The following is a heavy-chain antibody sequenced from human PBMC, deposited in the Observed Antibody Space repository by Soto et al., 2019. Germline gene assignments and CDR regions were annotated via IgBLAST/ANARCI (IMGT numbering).Heavy chain of an antibody. V-gene: IGHV1-69*13. D-gene: IGHD3-22*01. J-gene: IGHJ4*02. CDR1: GGTFSSYA. CDR2: IFPIFGTA. Sequence: GSSVKVSCKASGGTFSSYAISWVRQAPGQGLEWMGGIFPIFGTANYAQQFQGRVTITADESTSTAFMELSSLRSEDTAVYYCARDVSGSGYFYTPFDYWGQGTRVTVSS. CDR3: ARDVSGSGYFYTPFDY.